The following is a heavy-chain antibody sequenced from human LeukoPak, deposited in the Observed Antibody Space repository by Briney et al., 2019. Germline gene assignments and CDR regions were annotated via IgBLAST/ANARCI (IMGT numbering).Heavy chain of an antibody. CDR3: ARDIVVVPAAIGYYYYYMDV. CDR2: IYTSGST. CDR1: GGSISSYY. D-gene: IGHD2-2*02. V-gene: IGHV4-4*07. J-gene: IGHJ6*03. Sequence: SETLSLTCTVSGGSISSYYWSWIRQPAGKGLEWIGRIYTSGSTNYNPSLKSRATMSVDTSKNQFSLKLSSVTAADTAVYYCARDIVVVPAAIGYYYYYMDVWGKGTTVTVSS.